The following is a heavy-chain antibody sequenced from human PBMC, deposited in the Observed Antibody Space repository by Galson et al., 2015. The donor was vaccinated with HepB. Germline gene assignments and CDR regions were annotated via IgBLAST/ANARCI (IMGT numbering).Heavy chain of an antibody. CDR3: TTDISMIVVVDF. J-gene: IGHJ4*02. CDR2: IKSNSDGGTT. CDR1: GLSFSNTW. D-gene: IGHD3-22*01. Sequence: SLRLSCAVSGLSFSNTWMTRVRQAPGKGLEWIGRIKSNSDGGTTDYAAPVRGRFSISRDDSKNTVYLQMNSLKTEDTGVYFCTTDISMIVVVDFWGLGTLVTFSS. V-gene: IGHV3-15*01.